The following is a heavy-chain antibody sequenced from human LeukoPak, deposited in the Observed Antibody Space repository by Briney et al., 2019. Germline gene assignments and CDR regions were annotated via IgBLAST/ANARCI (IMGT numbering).Heavy chain of an antibody. Sequence: GGSLRLSCAASGFTFDDYTMHWVRQAPGKGLEWVSLISWDGGSTYYADSVKGRFTISRDNSKNSLYLQMNSLRTEDTALYYCAAGGSYFDYWGQGTLVTVSS. CDR3: AAGGSYFDY. J-gene: IGHJ4*02. CDR1: GFTFDDYT. V-gene: IGHV3-43*01. CDR2: ISWDGGST. D-gene: IGHD2-15*01.